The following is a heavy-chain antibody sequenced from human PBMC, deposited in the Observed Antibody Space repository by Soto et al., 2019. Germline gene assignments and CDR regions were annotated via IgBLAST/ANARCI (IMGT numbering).Heavy chain of an antibody. CDR3: ARGAYTYGQAFDY. J-gene: IGHJ4*02. D-gene: IGHD5-18*01. CDR1: GGSISSTRSTYY. V-gene: IGHV4-39*02. Sequence: QLQLLESGPGLVKPSETLSLNCTVSGGSISSTRSTYYWGWIRQPPGKGLEWIGSIYYSGSTYHNPSLRSRVXXSXDXXKNLFSLKMTSVTAADTAVYYCARGAYTYGQAFDYWGQGTLVTVSS. CDR2: IYYSGST.